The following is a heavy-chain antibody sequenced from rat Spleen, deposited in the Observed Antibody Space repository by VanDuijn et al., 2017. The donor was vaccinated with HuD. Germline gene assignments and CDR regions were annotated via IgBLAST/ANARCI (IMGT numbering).Heavy chain of an antibody. J-gene: IGHJ2*01. CDR1: GFTFSDYN. Sequence: EVQLVESGGGLVQPGRSLKLSCAASGFTFSDYNMAWVRQAPKKGLEWVATISYDGSSTYYRDSVKGRFTISRDNAKSTLYLQMDSLRSEDTATYYCARQDNSGYDYWGQGVMVTVSS. V-gene: IGHV5-7*01. CDR3: ARQDNSGYDY. CDR2: ISYDGSST. D-gene: IGHD4-3*01.